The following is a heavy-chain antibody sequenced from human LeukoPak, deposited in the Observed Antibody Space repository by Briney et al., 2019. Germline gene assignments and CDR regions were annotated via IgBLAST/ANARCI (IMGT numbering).Heavy chain of an antibody. CDR2: IYYSGST. J-gene: IGHJ4*02. Sequence: SQTLSLTCTVSGGSISSGDYYWSWIRQPPGKGLEWIGYIYYSGSTYYNPSLKSRVTISVDTSKNQFSLKLSSVTAADTAVYYCARAQRFCSGGSCYSFYDYWGQGTLVTVSS. D-gene: IGHD2-15*01. CDR1: GGSISSGDYY. V-gene: IGHV4-30-4*08. CDR3: ARAQRFCSGGSCYSFYDY.